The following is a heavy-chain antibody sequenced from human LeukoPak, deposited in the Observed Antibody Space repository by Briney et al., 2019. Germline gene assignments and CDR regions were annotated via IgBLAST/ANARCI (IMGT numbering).Heavy chain of an antibody. Sequence: PGGSLRLSCAASGFTFSSYAMSWVRQAPGKGLEWVSAISGSGGSTYYADSVKGRFTISRDNSKNTLYLQMNSLRAEDTAVYYCARLREGDYHFDYWGQGTLVTVSS. CDR2: ISGSGGST. V-gene: IGHV3-23*01. J-gene: IGHJ4*02. D-gene: IGHD4-17*01. CDR3: ARLREGDYHFDY. CDR1: GFTFSSYA.